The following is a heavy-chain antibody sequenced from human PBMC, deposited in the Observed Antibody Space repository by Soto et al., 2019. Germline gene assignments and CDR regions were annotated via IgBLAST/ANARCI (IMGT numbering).Heavy chain of an antibody. V-gene: IGHV4-4*07. D-gene: IGHD5-18*01. CDR3: ARDSAAMSDY. CDR1: GGSISSYY. J-gene: IGHJ4*02. Sequence: QVQLQESGPGLVKPSETLSLTCTVSGGSISSYYWSWIRQPAGKGLEWIGRIYTSGSTNYNPSLKSRVTMSVDTSKNQYSLKLSSVTAADTAGYYYARDSAAMSDYRGQESLVTVSS. CDR2: IYTSGST.